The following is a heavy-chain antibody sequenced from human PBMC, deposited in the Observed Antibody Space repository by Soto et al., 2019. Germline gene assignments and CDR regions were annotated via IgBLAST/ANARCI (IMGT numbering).Heavy chain of an antibody. CDR3: AKGRYDILTGYYRANYYYYYYMDV. V-gene: IGHV3-23*01. J-gene: IGHJ6*03. CDR2: ISGSGGST. CDR1: GFTFSSYA. Sequence: GGSLRLSCAASGFTFSSYAMSWVRQAPGKGLEWVSAISGSGGSTYYADSVKGRFTISRDNSKNTLYLQMNSLRAEDTAVYYCAKGRYDILTGYYRANYYYYYYMDVWGKGTTVTVSS. D-gene: IGHD3-9*01.